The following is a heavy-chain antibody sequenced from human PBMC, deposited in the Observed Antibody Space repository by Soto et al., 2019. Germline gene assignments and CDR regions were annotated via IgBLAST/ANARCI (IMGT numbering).Heavy chain of an antibody. J-gene: IGHJ5*02. Sequence: ASVKVSCKASGYTFTSYYMHWVRQAPGQGLEWMGIINPSGGSTSYAQKFQGRVTMTRDTSTSTVYMELSSLRSEDAAVYYCARDLAYCGGDCYPGWFDPWGQGTLVTVSS. V-gene: IGHV1-46*01. CDR2: INPSGGST. CDR3: ARDLAYCGGDCYPGWFDP. CDR1: GYTFTSYY. D-gene: IGHD2-21*02.